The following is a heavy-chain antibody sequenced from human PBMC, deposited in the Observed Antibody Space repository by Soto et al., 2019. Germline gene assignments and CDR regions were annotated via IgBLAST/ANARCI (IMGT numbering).Heavy chain of an antibody. V-gene: IGHV1-69*01. D-gene: IGHD6-13*01. J-gene: IGHJ4*02. CDR1: EGTFNSYA. Sequence: QAQVVQSGAEVREPGSSVKLSGKASEGTFNSYAIAWVRQAPGQGLEWMGGISPYYNTLNYAQKFQDRVTVTADASTNTVYIERSSRRSDDTAVYFCASGASRWYPYFFDSWAQGTRVTVSS. CDR2: ISPYYNTL. CDR3: ASGASRWYPYFFDS.